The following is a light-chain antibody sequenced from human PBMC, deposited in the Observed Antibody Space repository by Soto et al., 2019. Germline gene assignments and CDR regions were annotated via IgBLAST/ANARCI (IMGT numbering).Light chain of an antibody. CDR3: SSFTSGTSRYV. Sequence: QSALTQPASVSGSPGQSVTISCTGNRSDVGGFNYVSWYQQHPGKAPKLVIFEVNNRPSGISNRFFGSKSDNTASLTISGLQAEDEADYYCSSFTSGTSRYVFGTGTKLTVL. V-gene: IGLV2-14*01. CDR2: EVN. J-gene: IGLJ1*01. CDR1: RSDVGGFNY.